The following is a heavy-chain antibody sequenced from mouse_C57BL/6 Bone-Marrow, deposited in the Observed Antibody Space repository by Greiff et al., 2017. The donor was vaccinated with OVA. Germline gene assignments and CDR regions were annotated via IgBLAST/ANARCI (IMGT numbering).Heavy chain of an antibody. V-gene: IGHV14-4*01. CDR2: IDPENGDT. CDR3: TGDYGKEDY. J-gene: IGHJ2*01. D-gene: IGHD1-1*01. CDR1: DFNIKDDY. Sequence: VQLQQSGAELVRPGASVKLSCTATDFNIKDDYMHWVKQRPEQSLEWIGWIDPENGDTEYASKFQGKATIPADTSSNTAYLQLSSLTSEDTAVYYCTGDYGKEDYWGQGTTLTVSS.